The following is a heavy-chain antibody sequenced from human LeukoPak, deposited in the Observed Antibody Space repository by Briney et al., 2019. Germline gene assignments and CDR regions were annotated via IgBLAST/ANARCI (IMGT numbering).Heavy chain of an antibody. CDR3: ARDVSRGYLRPLDV. CDR1: GFTFSNYD. Sequence: PGRSLRLSCAASGFTFSNYDMHWVRRAPDKGLEWVAVIWYDGSNKYYADSVKGRSTISRDISKNTLNLQMNSLRVEDTAVYYCARDVSRGYLRPLDVWGQGTTVTVSS. D-gene: IGHD5-18*01. J-gene: IGHJ6*02. CDR2: IWYDGSNK. V-gene: IGHV3-33*01.